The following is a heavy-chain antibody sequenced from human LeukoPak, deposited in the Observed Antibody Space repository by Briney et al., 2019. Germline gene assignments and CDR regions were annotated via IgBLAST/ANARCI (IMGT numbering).Heavy chain of an antibody. V-gene: IGHV3-48*03. CDR2: ISSSGSTI. J-gene: IGHJ5*02. CDR3: ARERRAYNWFDP. Sequence: GGSLRLSCAASGFTFSSYPLNWVRQAPGKGLEWVSYISSSGSTIYYADSVKGRFTISRDNAKNSLYLQMNSLRAEDTAVYYCARERRAYNWFDPWGQGTLVTVSS. CDR1: GFTFSSYP.